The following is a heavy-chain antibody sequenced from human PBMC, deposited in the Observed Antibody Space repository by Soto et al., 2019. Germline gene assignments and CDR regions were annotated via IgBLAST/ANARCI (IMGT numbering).Heavy chain of an antibody. CDR1: GGSISNGGYY. CDR3: ARADIFNYFYGMDV. D-gene: IGHD2-21*01. Sequence: QVQLQESGPGLLKPSQTLSLTCTVSGGSISNGGYYWSWIRQQPGKGLEWIGNIYYSGTTIYNPSLKGRLTMSVGTSKRQFSLKLSSVTAADAAVYYCARADIFNYFYGMDVWGQGTTVTVSS. CDR2: IYYSGTT. J-gene: IGHJ6*02. V-gene: IGHV4-31*03.